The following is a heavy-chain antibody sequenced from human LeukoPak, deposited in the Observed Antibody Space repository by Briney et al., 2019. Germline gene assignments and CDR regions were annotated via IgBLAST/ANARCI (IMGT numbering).Heavy chain of an antibody. J-gene: IGHJ4*02. D-gene: IGHD3-10*01. CDR1: GYSFTSCW. V-gene: IGHV5-51*01. CDR3: ARQGDYYGSGSPTLFDF. Sequence: GESLKISCKGSGYSFTSCWIGWVRQMPGKGLEWMGIIYPGDSDTRYSPSFRGQVTISADKSITTAYLQWSSLEASDTAMYYCARQGDYYGSGSPTLFDFWGQGTLVTVSS. CDR2: IYPGDSDT.